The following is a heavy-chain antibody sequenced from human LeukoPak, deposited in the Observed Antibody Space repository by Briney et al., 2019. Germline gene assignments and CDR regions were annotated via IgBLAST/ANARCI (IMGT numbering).Heavy chain of an antibody. V-gene: IGHV4-59*11. Sequence: ASETLSLTGTVSASSISSHSWGWIRQPPGKGLEWIGYDSNNGNINYNPALKSRVTISVDTSKRQFSLRLSSVTAADTAVYYCARDNWGSLDYWGQGILVTVSS. D-gene: IGHD7-27*01. CDR2: DSNNGNI. CDR3: ARDNWGSLDY. J-gene: IGHJ4*02. CDR1: ASSISSHS.